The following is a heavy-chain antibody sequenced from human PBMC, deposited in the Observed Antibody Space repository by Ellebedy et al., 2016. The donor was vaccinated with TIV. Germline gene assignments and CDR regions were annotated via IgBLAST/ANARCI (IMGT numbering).Heavy chain of an antibody. V-gene: IGHV4-34*01. CDR1: GGSFSGYY. Sequence: SETLSLXXAVYGGSFSGYYWSWIRQPPGKGLEWIGEINHSGSTNYNPSLKSRVTISVDTSKNQFSLKLSSVTAADTAVYYCARGEGSGWYRYYYYGMDVWGQGTTVTVSS. D-gene: IGHD6-19*01. J-gene: IGHJ6*02. CDR2: INHSGST. CDR3: ARGEGSGWYRYYYYGMDV.